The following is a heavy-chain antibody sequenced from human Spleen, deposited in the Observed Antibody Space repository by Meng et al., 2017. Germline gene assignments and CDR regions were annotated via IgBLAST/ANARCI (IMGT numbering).Heavy chain of an antibody. CDR3: ARDEDISAAGKLFGDY. CDR1: GYTYPDDY. CDR2: IDPKSGDT. Sequence: HLFPTVRAVKTPVASVKVSRKPSGYTYPDDYIHWVRRSPGQGLEWMGRIDPKSGDTHYAQRFPGRVTMTGDTSISTAYMELSGLRSDDTAMYYCARDEDISAAGKLFGDYWGQGTLVTVSS. D-gene: IGHD6-13*01. V-gene: IGHV1-2*06. J-gene: IGHJ4*02.